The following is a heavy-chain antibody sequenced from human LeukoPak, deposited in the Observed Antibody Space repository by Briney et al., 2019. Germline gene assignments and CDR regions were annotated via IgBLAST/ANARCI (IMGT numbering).Heavy chain of an antibody. CDR1: GGSISSYY. J-gene: IGHJ6*03. CDR3: ARVRGYCSSTSCYTNPPSYYMDV. V-gene: IGHV4-59*01. Sequence: SETLSLTCTVPGGSISSYYWSWIRQPPGKGLEWIGYIYYSGSTNYNPSLKSRVTISVDTSKNQCSLKLSSVTAADTAVYYCARVRGYCSSTSCYTNPPSYYMDVWGKGTTVTVSS. CDR2: IYYSGST. D-gene: IGHD2-2*02.